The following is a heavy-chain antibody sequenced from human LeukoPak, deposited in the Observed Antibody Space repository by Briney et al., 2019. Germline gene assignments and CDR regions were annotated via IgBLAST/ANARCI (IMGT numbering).Heavy chain of an antibody. D-gene: IGHD6-13*01. CDR3: AKDPSHSGYSSSWYTYYFDY. Sequence: GGSLRLSCAASGFTFSSYGMHWVRQAPGKGLEWVAFIRYDGSNKYYADSVKGRFTISRDNSKNTLYLQMNSLRAEDTAVYYCAKDPSHSGYSSSWYTYYFDYWGQGTLVTVSS. J-gene: IGHJ4*02. CDR2: IRYDGSNK. V-gene: IGHV3-30*02. CDR1: GFTFSSYG.